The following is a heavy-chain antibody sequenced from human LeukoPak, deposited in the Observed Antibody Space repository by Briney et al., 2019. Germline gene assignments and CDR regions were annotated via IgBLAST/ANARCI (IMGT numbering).Heavy chain of an antibody. CDR3: ARGPRYAYDSSALVLDF. V-gene: IGHV1-18*01. J-gene: IGHJ4*02. CDR2: ISAYNGNA. Sequence: ASVKVSCKASGYTFNNYGVTWVRQAPGQGLEWIGRISAYNGNANYARNLQDRVTMTTDTSTSTAYMELRRLRPSDTAVYYCARGPRYAYDSSALVLDFWGQGTLVSVSS. D-gene: IGHD3-22*01. CDR1: GYTFNNYG.